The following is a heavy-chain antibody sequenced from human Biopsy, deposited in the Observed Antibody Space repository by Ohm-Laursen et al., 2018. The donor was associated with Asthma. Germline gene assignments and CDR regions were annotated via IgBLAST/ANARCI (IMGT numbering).Heavy chain of an antibody. CDR1: GFMFRSFG. CDR3: AKDFRGIAVAGDRGFDY. V-gene: IGHV3-23*01. CDR2: ITGSGGTT. J-gene: IGHJ4*02. D-gene: IGHD6-19*01. Sequence: LSLTCAASGFMFRSFGMHWVRQAPGKGLEWVSAITGSGGTTYYADSVRGRFTISRDNSKSTLFLQMDSLSAEDTAVYYCAKDFRGIAVAGDRGFDYWGQGTLVTVSS.